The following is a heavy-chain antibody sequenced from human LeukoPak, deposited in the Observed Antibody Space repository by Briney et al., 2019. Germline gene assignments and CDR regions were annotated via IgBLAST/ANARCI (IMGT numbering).Heavy chain of an antibody. D-gene: IGHD3-16*01. V-gene: IGHV3-30*04. Sequence: GGSLRLSCVASGFIFSTYAMHWVRQAPGKGLEWVAVISYDGSNRYYADSVKGRFTISRDNSMNTLYLQMNSLRAEDTAVYYCAKVRWGSDNALDSWGQGTLVTGSS. CDR3: AKVRWGSDNALDS. CDR1: GFIFSTYA. CDR2: ISYDGSNR. J-gene: IGHJ4*02.